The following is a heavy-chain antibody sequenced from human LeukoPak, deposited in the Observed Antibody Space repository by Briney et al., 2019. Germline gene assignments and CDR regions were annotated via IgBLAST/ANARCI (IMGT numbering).Heavy chain of an antibody. J-gene: IGHJ3*02. D-gene: IGHD6-13*01. CDR2: ISSSGSTI. CDR3: ARDGPPDSSSWYGGAFDI. CDR1: GFTFSDYY. Sequence: GGSLILSCAASGFTFSDYYMSWIRQAPGKGLEWVSYISSSGSTIYYADSVKGRFTISRDNAKNSLYLQMNSLRAEDTAVYYCARDGPPDSSSWYGGAFDIWGQGTMVTVSS. V-gene: IGHV3-11*04.